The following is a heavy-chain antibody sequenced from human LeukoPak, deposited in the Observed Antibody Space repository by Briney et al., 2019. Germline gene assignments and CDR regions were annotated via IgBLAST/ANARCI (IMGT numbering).Heavy chain of an antibody. CDR1: GGSISSSSYY. CDR2: IYYSGST. Sequence: SETLSLTCTVSGGSISSSSYYWGWIRQPPGKGLEWIGSIYYSGSTYYNPSLKSRVTISVDTSKNQFSLKLSSVTAADTAVYYCARFQRYEKDDSHLAFDIWGQGTMVTVSS. V-gene: IGHV4-39*07. CDR3: ARFQRYEKDDSHLAFDI. J-gene: IGHJ3*02. D-gene: IGHD3-22*01.